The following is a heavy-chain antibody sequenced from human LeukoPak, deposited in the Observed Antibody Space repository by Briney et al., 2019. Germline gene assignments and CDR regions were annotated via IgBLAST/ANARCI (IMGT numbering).Heavy chain of an antibody. V-gene: IGHV4-34*01. D-gene: IGHD5-12*01. CDR3: ARGHIVATISRGWFDP. CDR2: INHSGST. CDR1: GGSFSGYY. Sequence: KSSETLSLTCAVYGGSFSGYYWSWIRQPPGKGLEWIGEINHSGSTNYNPSLKSRVTISVDTSKNQFSLKLSSVTAADTAVYYCARGHIVATISRGWFDPWGLGTLVTVSS. J-gene: IGHJ5*02.